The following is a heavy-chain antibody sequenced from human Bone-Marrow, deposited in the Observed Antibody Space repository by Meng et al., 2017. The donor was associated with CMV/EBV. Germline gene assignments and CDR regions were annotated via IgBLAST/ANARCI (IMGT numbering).Heavy chain of an antibody. V-gene: IGHV3-74*01. Sequence: GESLKISCAASGFTFSSYWMHWVRQAPGRGLVWLARVDTFGNIRHYADSVKGRFTISRDNAKNTLYLQMNSLRAEDTAVYYCARAVVVPATTDYWGQGTLVTVSS. CDR2: VDTFGNIR. CDR1: GFTFSSYW. D-gene: IGHD2-2*01. J-gene: IGHJ4*02. CDR3: ARAVVVPATTDY.